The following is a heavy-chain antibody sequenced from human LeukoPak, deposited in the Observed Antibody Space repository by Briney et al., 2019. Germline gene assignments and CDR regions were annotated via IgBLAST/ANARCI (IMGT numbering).Heavy chain of an antibody. CDR1: GYSFSDHY. V-gene: IGHV1-2*02. CDR2: INPNSGGT. Sequence: GASVKVSCKASGYSFSDHYIHWVRQAPGQGPEWMGWINPNSGGTKFAQKFQGRVTMTRDTSISTAYMELSRLRSDDTAVYYCARGVDDILTRDAFDIWGQGTMVTVSS. CDR3: ARGVDDILTRDAFDI. J-gene: IGHJ3*02. D-gene: IGHD3-9*01.